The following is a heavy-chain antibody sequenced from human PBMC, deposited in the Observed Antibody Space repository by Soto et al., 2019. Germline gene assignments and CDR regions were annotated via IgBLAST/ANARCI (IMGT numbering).Heavy chain of an antibody. CDR1: GFTFTSSA. V-gene: IGHV1-58*02. Sequence: SVKVSCKASGFTFTSSAMQWVRQARGQRLEWIGWIVVGSGNTNYAQKFQERVTITRDMSTSTAYMELSSLRSEDTAVYYCAAATNYRIFLYYYYMDVWGKGTTDTVSS. J-gene: IGHJ6*03. CDR3: AAATNYRIFLYYYYMDV. D-gene: IGHD4-4*01. CDR2: IVVGSGNT.